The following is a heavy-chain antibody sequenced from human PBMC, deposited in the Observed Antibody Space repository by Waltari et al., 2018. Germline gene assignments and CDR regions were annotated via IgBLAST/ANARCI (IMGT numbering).Heavy chain of an antibody. V-gene: IGHV4-34*01. D-gene: IGHD3-10*01. Sequence: QAQLHQWGAGLLKPSETLSLTCAVSGGSFSGYFWSCIIQSPGKGLEWIGELNRDGTANYNPSLKSRVGMSVDTIKGQISLSLSSVTAADAAVYYCARVGDYHGSGRFGLDVWGRGTRVTVSS. CDR2: LNRDGTA. CDR3: ARVGDYHGSGRFGLDV. J-gene: IGHJ6*02. CDR1: GGSFSGYF.